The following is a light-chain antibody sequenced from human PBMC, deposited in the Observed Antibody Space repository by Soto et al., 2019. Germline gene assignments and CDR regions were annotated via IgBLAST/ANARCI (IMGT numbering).Light chain of an antibody. V-gene: IGLV1-44*01. CDR3: AAWDGSWNGVV. Sequence: QSVLTQPPSASETPGQRVTISCSGSSFKIGSHPVNWYQQLPGTAPKFIIHSNNQRPSGVPERFSGSKSGTSAYLAISRRQSEDEADYYCAAWDGSWNGVVFGGGTKLTVL. CDR1: SFKIGSHP. J-gene: IGLJ2*01. CDR2: SNN.